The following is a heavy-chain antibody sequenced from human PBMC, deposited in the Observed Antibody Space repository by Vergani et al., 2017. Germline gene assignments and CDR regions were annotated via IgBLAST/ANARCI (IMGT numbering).Heavy chain of an antibody. CDR1: GYTFTDHY. Sequence: EVQLVQSGAEVKKPGATMKISCKVSGYTFTDHYMHWVKLAPGKGLEWMGLVDPEDGETIYAEKFKGRVTIAADTSTDTAHLELSSLRSEDTAIYYCARGDYGILTGYRYWGQGTLVTVSA. J-gene: IGHJ4*02. D-gene: IGHD3-9*01. V-gene: IGHV1-69-2*01. CDR2: VDPEDGET. CDR3: ARGDYGILTGYRY.